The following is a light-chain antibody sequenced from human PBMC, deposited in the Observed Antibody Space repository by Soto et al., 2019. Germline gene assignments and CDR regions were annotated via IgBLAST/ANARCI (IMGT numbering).Light chain of an antibody. Sequence: QSALTQPASVSGSPGQSITISCTGTSSDVGGYNYVSWYQQHPGKAPKLMIYEVSNRPSGVSNRFSGSKSGNTASLTISGRQAEDEADYYCTSYTSSSTDADVVFGGGTKRTVL. CDR1: SSDVGGYNY. CDR3: TSYTSSSTDADVV. CDR2: EVS. V-gene: IGLV2-14*01. J-gene: IGLJ2*01.